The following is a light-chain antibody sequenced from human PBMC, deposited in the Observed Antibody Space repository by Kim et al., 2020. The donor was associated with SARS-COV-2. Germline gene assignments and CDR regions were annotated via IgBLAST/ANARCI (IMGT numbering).Light chain of an antibody. CDR2: GKN. CDR1: SLSSYY. Sequence: VALGQTVRITCQRDSLSSYYATWYQQKPGQAPILVIYGKNNRPSGIPDRFSGSSSGNTASLTITGTQAGDEADYYCNSRDSNENVFFGGGTQLTVL. V-gene: IGLV3-19*01. J-gene: IGLJ2*01. CDR3: NSRDSNENVF.